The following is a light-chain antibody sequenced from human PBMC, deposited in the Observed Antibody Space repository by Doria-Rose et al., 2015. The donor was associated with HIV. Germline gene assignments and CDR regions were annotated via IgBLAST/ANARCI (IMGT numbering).Light chain of an antibody. CDR2: AAS. Sequence: AIRMTQSPSSLSASTGDRVTITCRASQGISSFLAWYQQKPGKAPKLLVYAASTLQSGVPSRFNGSGSGTGFTLTISCLQSEDFASYYCQQYYSYPTFGQGTKLEIK. V-gene: IGKV1-8*01. CDR1: QGISSF. J-gene: IGKJ2*01. CDR3: QQYYSYPT.